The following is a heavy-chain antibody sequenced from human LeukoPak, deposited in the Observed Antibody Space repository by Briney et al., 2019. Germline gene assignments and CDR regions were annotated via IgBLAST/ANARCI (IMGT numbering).Heavy chain of an antibody. CDR1: GGSISSHY. J-gene: IGHJ4*02. Sequence: PSETLSLTCTVSGGSISSHYWSWIRQPPGKGLEWIGYIYYSGSTNYNPSLKSRVTISVDTSKNQFSLKLSSVTAADTAVYYCVGFPDCYWGQGTLVTVSS. D-gene: IGHD2-15*01. V-gene: IGHV4-59*08. CDR2: IYYSGST. CDR3: VGFPDCY.